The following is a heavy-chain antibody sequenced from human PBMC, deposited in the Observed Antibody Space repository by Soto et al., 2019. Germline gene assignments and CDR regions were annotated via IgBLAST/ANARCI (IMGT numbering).Heavy chain of an antibody. J-gene: IGHJ4*02. CDR1: GFTFSSYG. CDR2: ISGSGGST. D-gene: IGHD1-7*01. CDR3: ARTLHNWNSIPAY. V-gene: IGHV3-23*01. Sequence: QLLESGGGLVQTGGSLSLSCAASGFTFSSYGMSWVRQAAGKGLEWVSVISGSGGSTYYADSVKGRFTICRENSKNTRYLQMNSLRAEDTAVYYCARTLHNWNSIPAYWGRGTLVTVSS.